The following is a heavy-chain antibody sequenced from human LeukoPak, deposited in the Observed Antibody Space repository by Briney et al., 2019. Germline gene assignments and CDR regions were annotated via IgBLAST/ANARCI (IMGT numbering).Heavy chain of an antibody. CDR2: IKQDGSEK. Sequence: GGSLRLSCAASGFTFSSYAMSWVRQAPGKGLEWVANIKQDGSEKYYVDSVKGRFTISRDNAKNSLYLQLNILRAEDTAVYYCARAAGGAHYFDQWGQGTLVTVSS. CDR3: ARAAGGAHYFDQ. CDR1: GFTFSSYA. J-gene: IGHJ4*02. D-gene: IGHD6-13*01. V-gene: IGHV3-7*04.